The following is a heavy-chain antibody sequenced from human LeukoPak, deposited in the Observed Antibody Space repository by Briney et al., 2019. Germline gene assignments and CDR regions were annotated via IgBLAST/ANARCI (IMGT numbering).Heavy chain of an antibody. J-gene: IGHJ3*02. CDR3: ASLTEMATITGAFDI. V-gene: IGHV1-69*06. CDR2: IIPIFGTA. D-gene: IGHD5-24*01. Sequence: SVKVSCKAAAGTFSSYAISWVRQAPGQGLERMGRIIPIFGTANYAQKFQGRVTITADKSTSTGYMELSSLRSEDTAVYYCASLTEMATITGAFDIWGQGTMVTVSS. CDR1: AGTFSSYA.